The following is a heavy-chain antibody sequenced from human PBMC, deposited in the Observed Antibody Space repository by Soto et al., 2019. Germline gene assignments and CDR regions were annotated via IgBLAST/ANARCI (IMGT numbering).Heavy chain of an antibody. CDR2: IWYDGSNQ. CDR3: AKAGANCSGGSCYGHNWLDP. D-gene: IGHD2-15*01. Sequence: QVQLVESGGGVVQPGRSLRLSCAASGFTFSSFAMHWVRQAPGKGLEWVAVIWYDGSNQEYADSVKGRFTISRDNSKNTLYLQMNSLRDEDTAVYHCAKAGANCSGGSCYGHNWLDPWGQGTLVTVSS. V-gene: IGHV3-33*06. J-gene: IGHJ5*02. CDR1: GFTFSSFA.